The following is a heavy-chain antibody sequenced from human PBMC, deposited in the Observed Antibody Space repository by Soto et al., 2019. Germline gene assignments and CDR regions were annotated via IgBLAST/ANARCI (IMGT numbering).Heavy chain of an antibody. Sequence: PGGSLRLSCAASGFTVSSNYMTWVRQAPGKGLEWVSVIYSGGSTYYADSVKGRFTISRDNSKNTLYLQMNSLRAEDMAVYYCARVPIDYYYGMDVWGQGTTVTVSS. CDR3: ARVPIDYYYGMDV. CDR2: IYSGGST. V-gene: IGHV3-53*01. J-gene: IGHJ6*02. CDR1: GFTVSSNY.